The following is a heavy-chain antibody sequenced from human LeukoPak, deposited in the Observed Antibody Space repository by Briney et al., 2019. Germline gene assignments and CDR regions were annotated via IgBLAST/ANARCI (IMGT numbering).Heavy chain of an antibody. CDR1: GFTFSSYG. CDR3: ASTYYYDSTGYYYVPDY. J-gene: IGHJ4*02. Sequence: GGSLRLSCAASGFTFSSYGMHWVRQAPGKGLEWVAFIRYDGSNKYYADSVRGRFTISRDNSKNTLYLQMNSLRAEDTAVYYCASTYYYDSTGYYYVPDYWGQGTLVTVSS. D-gene: IGHD3-22*01. V-gene: IGHV3-30*02. CDR2: IRYDGSNK.